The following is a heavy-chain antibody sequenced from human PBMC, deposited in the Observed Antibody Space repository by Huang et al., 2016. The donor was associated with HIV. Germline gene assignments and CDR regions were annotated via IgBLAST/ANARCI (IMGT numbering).Heavy chain of an antibody. D-gene: IGHD3-10*01. V-gene: IGHV4-30-4*08. J-gene: IGHJ4*02. CDR2: IYYRGST. Sequence: QVQLQESGPGLVKPSQTLSLTCTVSGDSIGSGGPYWSWIRQPPGKGLEWVGFIYYRGSTYQNPSLKSRVTRSVDTSKNQFSLEVSSVTAADTAVYFCSRALYYHGSGSYSDYWGRGTLVTVSS. CDR3: SRALYYHGSGSYSDY. CDR1: GDSIGSGGPY.